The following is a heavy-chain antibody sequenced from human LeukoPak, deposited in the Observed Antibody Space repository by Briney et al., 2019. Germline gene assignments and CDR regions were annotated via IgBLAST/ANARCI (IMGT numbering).Heavy chain of an antibody. J-gene: IGHJ4*02. CDR1: GFSFCDYA. D-gene: IGHD6-19*01. Sequence: GGSLRLSCTASGFSFCDYAMSWFRQAPGEGLEWVSGVTGSGTSTYYADSVRGRFTISRDNSKNTLYLQMNSLRAEDTAVYYCAKDGAVAGQYYFDYWGQGTLVTVSS. CDR3: AKDGAVAGQYYFDY. V-gene: IGHV3-23*01. CDR2: VTGSGTST.